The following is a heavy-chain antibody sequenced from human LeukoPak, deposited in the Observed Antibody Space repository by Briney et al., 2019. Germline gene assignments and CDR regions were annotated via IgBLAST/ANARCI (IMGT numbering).Heavy chain of an antibody. CDR2: ISAGGVSLFSGSGSAT. J-gene: IGHJ4*02. V-gene: IGHV3-23*01. CDR1: GFTFSNCA. Sequence: GGSLRLSCAASGFTFSNCAMIWVRQAPGKGLQWVSVISAGGVSLFSGSGSATYYADSVEGRFTISRDNSKNTLYLQMNSLRADDTAVYYCAKMSGVVWFGELRLPFDYWGQGTLVTVSS. D-gene: IGHD3-10*01. CDR3: AKMSGVVWFGELRLPFDY.